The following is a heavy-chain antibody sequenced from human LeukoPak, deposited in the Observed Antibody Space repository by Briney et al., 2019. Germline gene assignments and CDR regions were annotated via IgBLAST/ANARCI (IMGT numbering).Heavy chain of an antibody. D-gene: IGHD3-22*01. J-gene: IGHJ4*02. CDR1: GGSISSSSYY. CDR3: ARYYDSSGYLDY. CDR2: IYYSGST. V-gene: IGHV4-39*01. Sequence: SETLSLTCTVSGGSISSSSYYWGWIRQPPGTGLEWIGSIYYSGSTYYNPSLKSRVTISVDTSKNQFSLQLSSVTAADTAVYYCARYYDSSGYLDYWGQGTLVTVSS.